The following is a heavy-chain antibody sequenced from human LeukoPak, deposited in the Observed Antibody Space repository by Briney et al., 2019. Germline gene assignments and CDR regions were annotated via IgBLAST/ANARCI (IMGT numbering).Heavy chain of an antibody. Sequence: GGPLRLSCAASGFTFSSYSMNWVRQAPGKGLEWVSSISSSSSYIYYADSVKGRFTISRDNAKNSLYLQMNSLRAEDTAVYYCARVSSSPDAFDIWGQGTMVTVSS. CDR1: GFTFSSYS. D-gene: IGHD6-6*01. CDR2: ISSSSSYI. V-gene: IGHV3-21*01. J-gene: IGHJ3*02. CDR3: ARVSSSPDAFDI.